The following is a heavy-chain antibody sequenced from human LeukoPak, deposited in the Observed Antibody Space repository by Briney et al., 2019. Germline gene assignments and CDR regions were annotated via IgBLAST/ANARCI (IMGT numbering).Heavy chain of an antibody. CDR3: ADLGVYDFWSGRRDAFDI. CDR1: GFTVSSNY. CDR2: ISYDGGNK. Sequence: PGGSLRLSCAASGFTVSSNYMSWVRQAPGKGLEWVAVISYDGGNKYYADSVKGRFTISRDNSKNTLYLQMNSLRAEDTAVYYCADLGVYDFWSGRRDAFDIWGQGTMVTVSS. J-gene: IGHJ3*02. D-gene: IGHD3-3*01. V-gene: IGHV3-30*03.